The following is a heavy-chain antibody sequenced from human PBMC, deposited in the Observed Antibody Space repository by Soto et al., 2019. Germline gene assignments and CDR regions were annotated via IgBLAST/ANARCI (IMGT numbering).Heavy chain of an antibody. D-gene: IGHD2-15*01. CDR1: GYTFTSYA. V-gene: IGHV1-3*01. Sequence: ASVKVSCKASGYTFTSYAMHWVRQAPGQMLEWMGWINAGNGNTKYSQKFQGRVTITRDTSTSTAYMELSSLRSEDTAVYYCARESRYCSGGSCYFLPGIDYWGQGTLVTSPQ. CDR2: INAGNGNT. CDR3: ARESRYCSGGSCYFLPGIDY. J-gene: IGHJ4*02.